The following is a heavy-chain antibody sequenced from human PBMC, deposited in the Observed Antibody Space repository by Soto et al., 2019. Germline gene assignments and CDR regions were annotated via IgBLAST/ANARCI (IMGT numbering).Heavy chain of an antibody. CDR3: ARHVYYDVLKKNY. D-gene: IGHD3-9*01. Sequence: GESLKISCKGSGYNFANYWIGWVLQMPGKGLEWMGIIYPGNSDTRYSPSFQGQVTISADTSISTAYLEWSSLKASDTAIYYWARHVYYDVLKKNYWGQGTLVTVSS. J-gene: IGHJ4*02. CDR2: IYPGNSDT. V-gene: IGHV5-51*01. CDR1: GYNFANYW.